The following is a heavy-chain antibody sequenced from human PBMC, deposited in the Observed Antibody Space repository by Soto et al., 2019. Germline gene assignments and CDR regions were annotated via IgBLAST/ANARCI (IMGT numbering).Heavy chain of an antibody. CDR3: ARGRRIAVAGTNY. CDR2: MNPNSGNT. D-gene: IGHD6-19*01. Sequence: ASVTVSCTASGYTFTSYDINWVRQATGQGLEWMGWMNPNSGNTGYAQKFQGRVTMTRNTSISTAYMELSSLRSEDTAVYYCARGRRIAVAGTNYWGQGTLVTVSS. V-gene: IGHV1-8*01. J-gene: IGHJ4*02. CDR1: GYTFTSYD.